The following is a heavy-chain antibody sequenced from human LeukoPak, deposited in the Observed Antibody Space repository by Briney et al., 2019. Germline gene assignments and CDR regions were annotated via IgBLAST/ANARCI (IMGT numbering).Heavy chain of an antibody. CDR1: EFDFSSHA. D-gene: IGHD4-17*01. Sequence: GSLRLSCAASEFDFSSHAMTRVRQAPGKGLEWVSAISISGSKTYYADSVKGRFTISRDNSKNTLYLQMNSLRAEDTAVYYCANEIRPNDYWGQGTQVTVSS. J-gene: IGHJ4*02. CDR3: ANEIRPNDY. V-gene: IGHV3-23*01. CDR2: ISISGSKT.